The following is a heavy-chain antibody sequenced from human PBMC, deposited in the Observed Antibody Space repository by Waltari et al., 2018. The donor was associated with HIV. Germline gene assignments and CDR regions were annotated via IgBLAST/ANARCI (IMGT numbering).Heavy chain of an antibody. CDR3: ARDPSYGFGENDY. Sequence: QVQLVESGAEVKKHGASLKVSCKASGYAFTGFYIHWVRPSPGQGLGWVGWTNPKTGDTNFAQKFQGRVTMTRDTSISTAYMELSRLTSDDTAVYYCARDPSYGFGENDYWGQGTLFTVSS. CDR2: TNPKTGDT. CDR1: GYAFTGFY. V-gene: IGHV1-2*02. D-gene: IGHD3-10*01. J-gene: IGHJ4*02.